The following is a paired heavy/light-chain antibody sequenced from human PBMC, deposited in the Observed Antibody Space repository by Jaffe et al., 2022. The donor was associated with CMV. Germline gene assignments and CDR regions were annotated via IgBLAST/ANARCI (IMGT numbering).Light chain of an antibody. V-gene: IGKV2-28*01. CDR3: MQTLQTPIS. Sequence: DIVMTQSPLSLPVTPGEPASISCRSSQSLLHSTGNNFLDWYLQKPGKSPQLLIYLASHRASGVPDRFSGSGSGTDFTLKISRVEAEDVGVYFCMQTLQTPISFGQGTRLEIK. J-gene: IGKJ5*01. CDR2: LAS. CDR1: QSLLHSTGNNF.
Heavy chain of an antibody. CDR3: ARDFCSGDRCSNWFDP. CDR1: GYTFTTYA. D-gene: IGHD2-15*01. Sequence: QVQLVQSGAEVKKPGASVTVSCRASGYTFTTYALHWVRQAPGQSLEWMGWLNAGNGNTKYSQKFQGRLTIVRDAAASTAYMELSSLGSEDTAVYYCARDFCSGDRCSNWFDPWGQGTLVTVSS. J-gene: IGHJ5*02. CDR2: LNAGNGNT. V-gene: IGHV1-3*01.